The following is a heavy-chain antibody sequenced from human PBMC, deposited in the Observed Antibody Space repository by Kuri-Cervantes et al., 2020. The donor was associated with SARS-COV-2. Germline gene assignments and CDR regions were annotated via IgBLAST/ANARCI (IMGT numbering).Heavy chain of an antibody. J-gene: IGHJ4*02. CDR3: TTLIDY. Sequence: GESLKISCAVSGFLFSASAIHWVRQASGKWLEWVGRVRGKANNYATAYAASVKGRFTISRDDLKNMSFLQMNSLKTEDTAVYYCTTLIDYWGQGALVTVSS. CDR1: GFLFSASA. V-gene: IGHV3-73*01. CDR2: VRGKANNYAT.